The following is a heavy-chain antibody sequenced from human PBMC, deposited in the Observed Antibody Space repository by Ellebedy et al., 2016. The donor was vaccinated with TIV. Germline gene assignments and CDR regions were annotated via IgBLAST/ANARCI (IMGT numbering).Heavy chain of an antibody. D-gene: IGHD2-15*01. CDR2: IWYDGTAK. CDR3: ARELGGSGGSDFDY. CDR1: EFTFSTYH. Sequence: PGGSLRLSCAASEFTFSTYHMHWVRQAPGKGLECVAVIWYDGTAKFYAESVKGRFTISRDNSQNTLYLEMNSLRAHDTALYYCARELGGSGGSDFDYWGQGTLVTVSS. V-gene: IGHV3-33*01. J-gene: IGHJ4*02.